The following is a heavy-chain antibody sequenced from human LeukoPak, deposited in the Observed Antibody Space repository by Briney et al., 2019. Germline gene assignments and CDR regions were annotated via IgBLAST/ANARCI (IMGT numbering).Heavy chain of an antibody. CDR1: GFTFSSYA. V-gene: IGHV3-23*01. J-gene: IGHJ4*02. Sequence: GGSLRLSCAASGFTFSSYAMGWVRQAPGKGLGWVSAISGSGGSTYYADSVKGRFTISRDNSKNTLYLQMNSLRAEDTAVYYCAKGQLVRDGYWGQGTPVTVSS. CDR2: ISGSGGST. D-gene: IGHD6-6*01. CDR3: AKGQLVRDGY.